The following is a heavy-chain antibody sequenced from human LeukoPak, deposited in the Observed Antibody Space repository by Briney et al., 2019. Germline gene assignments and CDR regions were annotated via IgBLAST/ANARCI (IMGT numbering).Heavy chain of an antibody. CDR2: IIPIFGTA. CDR1: GGTFSSYA. V-gene: IGHV1-69*01. J-gene: IGHJ4*02. D-gene: IGHD3-10*01. Sequence: ASVTVSCKASGGTFSSYAISWVRQAPGQGLGWMGGIIPIFGTANYAQKFQGRVTITADESTSTAYMELSSLRSEDTAVYYCARGGEASFLDYWGQGTLVTVSS. CDR3: ARGGEASFLDY.